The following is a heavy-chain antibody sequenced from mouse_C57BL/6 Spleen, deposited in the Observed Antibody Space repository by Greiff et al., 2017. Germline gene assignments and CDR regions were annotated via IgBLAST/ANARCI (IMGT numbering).Heavy chain of an antibody. Sequence: QVQLQQPGAELVRPGSSVKLSCKASGYTFTSYWMDWVKQRPGQGLEWIGNIYPSDSETHYNQKFKDKATLTVDKSSSTAYMQLSSLTSEDSAVYYCASSAALAWFAYWGQGTLVTVSA. J-gene: IGHJ3*01. CDR2: IYPSDSET. D-gene: IGHD6-1*01. V-gene: IGHV1-61*01. CDR1: GYTFTSYW. CDR3: ASSAALAWFAY.